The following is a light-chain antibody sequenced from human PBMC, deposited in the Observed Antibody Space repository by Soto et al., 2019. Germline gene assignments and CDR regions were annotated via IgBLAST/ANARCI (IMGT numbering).Light chain of an antibody. CDR1: QTVFYGINKKNY. CDR3: QQSYSPPLT. Sequence: DIVMTQSADSLAVSLGERATMHCKSSQTVFYGINKKNYLAWYQHKPGQPPKLLIYWASTRESGVPDRFSGSGSGTDFTLTINSLQAEDVAVYYCQQSYSPPLTFGGGTKVEIK. V-gene: IGKV4-1*01. CDR2: WAS. J-gene: IGKJ4*01.